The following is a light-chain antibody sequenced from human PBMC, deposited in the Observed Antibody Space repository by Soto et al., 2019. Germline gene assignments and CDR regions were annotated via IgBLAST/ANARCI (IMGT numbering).Light chain of an antibody. J-gene: IGLJ1*01. Sequence: QSVLTQPPSASGCPGQSVTISCTGTSSDVGGYNFVSWYQQHPGKAPKLMIYEVSKRPSGIPDRFSGSKSGNTASLTVSGLQAEDEADYYCSSYAGNRHFYVFGTGTKVTVL. CDR1: SSDVGGYNF. V-gene: IGLV2-8*01. CDR3: SSYAGNRHFYV. CDR2: EVS.